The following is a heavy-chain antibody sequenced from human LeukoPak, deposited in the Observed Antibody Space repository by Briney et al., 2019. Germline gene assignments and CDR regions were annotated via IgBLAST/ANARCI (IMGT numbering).Heavy chain of an antibody. D-gene: IGHD3-10*01. CDR2: IYYSGST. J-gene: IGHJ4*02. Sequence: PSETLSLTCTVSGASIGNTTYYWGWIRQPPGKGLEWIGTIYYSGSTYYKPSLKSRVTISVDTSKNQFPLKLSSVTVADTAMYYCARDLVMIRGAYFDYWGQGTLVTVSS. CDR1: GASIGNTTYY. V-gene: IGHV4-39*06. CDR3: ARDLVMIRGAYFDY.